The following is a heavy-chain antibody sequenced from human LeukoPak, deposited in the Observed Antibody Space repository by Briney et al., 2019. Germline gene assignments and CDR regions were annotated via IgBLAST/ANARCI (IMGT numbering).Heavy chain of an antibody. CDR1: GGSISSGGYY. CDR3: ARGRVMITFGGVIVHLPFDY. J-gene: IGHJ4*02. CDR2: IYYSGST. V-gene: IGHV4-31*03. Sequence: PSETLSLTCTVSGGSISSGGYYWSWIRQHPGKGLEWIGYIYYSGSTYYNPSLKSRVTISVDTSKNQFSLKLSSVTAADTAVYYCARGRVMITFGGVIVHLPFDYWGQGTLVTVSS. D-gene: IGHD3-16*02.